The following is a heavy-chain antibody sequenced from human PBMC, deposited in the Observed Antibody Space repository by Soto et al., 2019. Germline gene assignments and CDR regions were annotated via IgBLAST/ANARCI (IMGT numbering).Heavy chain of an antibody. D-gene: IGHD2-15*01. J-gene: IGHJ4*02. CDR2: INHSGST. V-gene: IGHV4-34*01. Sequence: QVQLQQWGAGLLKPSETLSLTCAVYGGSFSGYYWSWIRQPPGKGLEWIGEINHSGSTNYNPSLKSRVTISVDTSKNQFSLKLSSVTAADTAVYYCAREGYCSGGSCYSRTLDYWGQGTLLTVSS. CDR1: GGSFSGYY. CDR3: AREGYCSGGSCYSRTLDY.